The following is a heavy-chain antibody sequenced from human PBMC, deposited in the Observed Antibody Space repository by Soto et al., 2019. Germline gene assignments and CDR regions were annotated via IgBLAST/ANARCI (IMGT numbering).Heavy chain of an antibody. J-gene: IGHJ4*02. CDR1: GFTFSSYG. D-gene: IGHD4-17*01. CDR2: ISYDGSNK. CDR3: AKELGTTVTTFLQYYFDY. Sequence: GGSLRLSCAASGFTFSSYGMHWVRQAPGKGLEWVAVISYDGSNKYYADSVKGRFTISRDNSKNTLYLQMNSLRAEDTAVYYCAKELGTTVTTFLQYYFDYWGQGTLVTVSS. V-gene: IGHV3-30*18.